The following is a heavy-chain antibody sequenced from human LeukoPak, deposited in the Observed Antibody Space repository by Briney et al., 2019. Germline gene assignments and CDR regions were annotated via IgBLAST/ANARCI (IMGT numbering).Heavy chain of an antibody. CDR2: ISAYNGNT. D-gene: IGHD3-10*01. Sequence: GASVKVSCKASGYTFXXXGISWVRQAPGXXXXWMGWISAYNGNTNYAQKLQGRVTMTTDTSTSTAYMELRSLRSDDTAVYYCARGGYLWFGDYWGQGTLVTVSS. CDR3: ARGGYLWFGDY. V-gene: IGHV1-18*01. J-gene: IGHJ4*02. CDR1: GYTFXXXG.